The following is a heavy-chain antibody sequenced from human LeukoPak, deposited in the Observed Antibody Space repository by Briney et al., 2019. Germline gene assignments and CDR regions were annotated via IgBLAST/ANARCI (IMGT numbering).Heavy chain of an antibody. CDR1: GGSISSYY. CDR2: IYTSGRT. J-gene: IGHJ1*01. Sequence: SETLSLTCTVSGGSISSYYWSWIRQPAGKGLEWIGRIYTSGRTNYNPSLKSRVTMSVDTSKNQFSLKLSSVTAADTAVYYCARALYSGSSWYFQHWGQGTLVTVSS. V-gene: IGHV4-4*07. D-gene: IGHD1-26*01. CDR3: ARALYSGSSWYFQH.